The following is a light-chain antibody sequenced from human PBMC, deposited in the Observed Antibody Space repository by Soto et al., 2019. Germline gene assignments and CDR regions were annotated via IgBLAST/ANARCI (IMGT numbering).Light chain of an antibody. Sequence: EIVLTQSPATVSLSPGERATLSCRASQSVGSYLAWYQQKPGQAPRLLIYDASNRATGIPARFSGSGSGTDFTLSISSLEPEDFAVYYCQQFGGTPPYTFGQGTKLEIK. CDR1: QSVGSY. J-gene: IGKJ2*01. V-gene: IGKV3-11*01. CDR3: QQFGGTPPYT. CDR2: DAS.